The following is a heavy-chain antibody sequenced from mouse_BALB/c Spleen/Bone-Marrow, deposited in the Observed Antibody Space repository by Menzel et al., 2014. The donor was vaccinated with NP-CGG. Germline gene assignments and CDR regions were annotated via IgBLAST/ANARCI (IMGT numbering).Heavy chain of an antibody. CDR1: EYEFPSHD. Sequence: DVQLQESGGGLVQPGESLKLPCESNEYEFPSHDMSWVRKTPEKRLELVAAINSDGGSTYYPDTMERRFIISRDNTKKTLYLQMSSLRSEDTALYYCARRGDYDWFAYWGQGTQVTVSA. CDR2: INSDGGST. D-gene: IGHD2-4*01. J-gene: IGHJ3*01. V-gene: IGHV5-2*01. CDR3: ARRGDYDWFAY.